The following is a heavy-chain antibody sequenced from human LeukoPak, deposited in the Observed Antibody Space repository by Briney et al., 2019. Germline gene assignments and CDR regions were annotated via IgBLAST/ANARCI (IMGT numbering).Heavy chain of an antibody. D-gene: IGHD2-15*01. J-gene: IGHJ5*02. CDR3: AREYSTGFDP. V-gene: IGHV3-74*01. CDR2: INSDGSST. Sequence: PGGSLRLSCAASGFTFSRYWMHWVRQGPGKGLVWVSRINSDGSSTSYADSVKGGFTISRDNAKNTLYLQMNSLRAEDTAVYYCAREYSTGFDPWGQGTLVTVSS. CDR1: GFTFSRYW.